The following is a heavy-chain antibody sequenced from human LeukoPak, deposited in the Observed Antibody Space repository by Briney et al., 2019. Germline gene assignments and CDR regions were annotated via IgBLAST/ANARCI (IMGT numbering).Heavy chain of an antibody. CDR3: ARGDCSGGSCYLPEYLQH. D-gene: IGHD2-15*01. CDR1: GYTLISYA. V-gene: IGHV1-18*01. CDR2: ITAYNGYT. Sequence: ASVKVSCKASGYTLISYAISWVRQAPGQGLEWMGWITAYNGYTTYAQKLKGRVTMTTDTSTNTAYMELRSLKSDDTAVYYCARGDCSGGSCYLPEYLQHWGQGTLVTVSS. J-gene: IGHJ1*01.